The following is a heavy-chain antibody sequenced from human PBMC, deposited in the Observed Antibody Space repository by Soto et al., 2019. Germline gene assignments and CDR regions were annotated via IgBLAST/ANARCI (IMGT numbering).Heavy chain of an antibody. V-gene: IGHV1-18*01. CDR1: GYTFINYH. Sequence: QVQLVQSGGEVKKPGASVTVSCKASGYTFINYHITWGRQAPGQGLEWMAWINTYNGMTDYAQKFQGRVTMTRDTSTSTAYMELRTLGSDETAVYFFAKSPRGEMATDWGQGTLVTVSS. D-gene: IGHD5-12*01. CDR3: AKSPRGEMATD. CDR2: INTYNGMT. J-gene: IGHJ4*02.